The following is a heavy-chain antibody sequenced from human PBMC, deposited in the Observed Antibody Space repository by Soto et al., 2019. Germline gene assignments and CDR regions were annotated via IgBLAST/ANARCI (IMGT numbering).Heavy chain of an antibody. D-gene: IGHD6-19*01. V-gene: IGHV1-3*01. CDR2: INAGNGNT. J-gene: IGHJ4*02. CDR1: GYTFTSYA. CDR3: ARDPKRWRGLFAY. Sequence: QVQLVQSGAEVKKPGASVKVSCKASGYTFTSYAMHWVRQAPGQRLEWMGWINAGNGNTKYSQKFQGRVTITRDTSATTANRELSSLRSENTAVYYCARDPKRWRGLFAYGGKGPLVPLSS.